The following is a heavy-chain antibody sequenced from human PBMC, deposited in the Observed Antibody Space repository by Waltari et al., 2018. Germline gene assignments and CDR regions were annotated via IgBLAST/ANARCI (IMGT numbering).Heavy chain of an antibody. Sequence: QIQLVQSGAEVKKPGASVKVSCKTSGYVFTTYDINWVRQATGQGLEWMGRMKPYSGNTGYEQKFQGRVTMTRNTSISTAYMELSSLRSDDTAVYYCARGSRDYDILTGYSPNWFDPWGQGTLVTVSS. CDR2: MKPYSGNT. V-gene: IGHV1-8*01. CDR3: ARGSRDYDILTGYSPNWFDP. CDR1: GYVFTTYD. J-gene: IGHJ5*02. D-gene: IGHD3-9*01.